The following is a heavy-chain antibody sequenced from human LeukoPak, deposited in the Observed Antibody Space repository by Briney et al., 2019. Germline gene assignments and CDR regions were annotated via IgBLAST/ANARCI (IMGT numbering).Heavy chain of an antibody. CDR3: ARVARPSRNRYNWNFYDNWFDP. D-gene: IGHD1-7*01. CDR1: GYTFTSYG. Sequence: ASVKVSCKASGYTFTSYGISWVRQAPGQGLEWMGWISAYNGNTNYAQKLQGRVTMTTDTSTSTAYMELRSLRSDDTAVYYCARVARPSRNRYNWNFYDNWFDPWGQGTLVTVSS. J-gene: IGHJ5*02. CDR2: ISAYNGNT. V-gene: IGHV1-18*01.